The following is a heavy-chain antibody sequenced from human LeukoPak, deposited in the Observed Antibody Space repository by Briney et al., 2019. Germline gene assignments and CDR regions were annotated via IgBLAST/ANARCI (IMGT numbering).Heavy chain of an antibody. V-gene: IGHV3-48*04. Sequence: GGSLRLSCAASGFTFSSYSMNWVRQAPGKGLEWVSYISGSGSSIYYADSVEGRFAISRDNAKHSLYLQMNSLRAEDTAVYYCARDDVLSLGISFDLWGRGTLVTVSS. CDR2: ISGSGSSI. CDR1: GFTFSSYS. D-gene: IGHD3-10*02. CDR3: ARDDVLSLGISFDL. J-gene: IGHJ2*01.